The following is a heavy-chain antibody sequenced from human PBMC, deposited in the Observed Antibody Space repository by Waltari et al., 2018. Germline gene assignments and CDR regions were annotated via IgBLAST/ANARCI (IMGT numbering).Heavy chain of an antibody. CDR3: ARGSGSGYYVY. CDR2: INHSGST. V-gene: IGHV4-34*01. CDR1: GGSFGGYY. J-gene: IGHJ4*02. Sequence: QVQLQQWGAGLLKPSETLSLTCAFYGGSFGGYYWSWIRQPPGKGLEWIGEINHSGSTNYNPSLKSRVTISVDTSKNQFSLKLSSVTAADTAVYYCARGSGSGYYVYWGQGTLVTVSS. D-gene: IGHD3-22*01.